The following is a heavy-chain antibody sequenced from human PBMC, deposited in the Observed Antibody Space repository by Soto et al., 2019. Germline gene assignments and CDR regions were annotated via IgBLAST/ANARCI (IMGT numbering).Heavy chain of an antibody. CDR1: GFTFDDYA. CDR2: ISWNSGSI. CDR3: AKDGVPADLITKNYYYYYYMDV. Sequence: PGGSLRLSCAASGFTFDDYAMHWVRPAPGKGLEWVSGISWNSGSIGYADSVKGRFTISRDNAKNSLYLQMNSLRAEDTALYYCAKDGVPADLITKNYYYYYYMDVWGKGTTVTVSS. V-gene: IGHV3-9*01. J-gene: IGHJ6*03. D-gene: IGHD2-2*01.